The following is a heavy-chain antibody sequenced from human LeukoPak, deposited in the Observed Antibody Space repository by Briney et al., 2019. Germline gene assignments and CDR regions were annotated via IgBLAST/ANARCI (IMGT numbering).Heavy chain of an antibody. J-gene: IGHJ4*02. Sequence: ASVKVSCKASGYTFTTYGISWVRQAPGQGLEWMGWISAYNGNTNYARKLQGRVTMTTDTSTSTAYMELRSLRSDDTAVYYCARWGSSWTFHDYWGQGTLVTVSS. V-gene: IGHV1-18*01. D-gene: IGHD2-2*01. CDR1: GYTFTTYG. CDR2: ISAYNGNT. CDR3: ARWGSSWTFHDY.